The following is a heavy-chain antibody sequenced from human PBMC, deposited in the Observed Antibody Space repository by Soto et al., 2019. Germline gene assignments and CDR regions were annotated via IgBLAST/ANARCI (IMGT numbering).Heavy chain of an antibody. CDR3: ARGDMSTVDTHNY. Sequence: QVQLVESGGGVVQPGRSLRLSCAASGFPFSTYGMHWVRQAPGKGLEWVALIYYDGINKYYADSVKGRFTISRDNSKNTLYLQMNSLRAEDTAVDYCARGDMSTVDTHNYGGQGTLVTDSS. V-gene: IGHV3-33*01. CDR1: GFPFSTYG. CDR2: IYYDGINK. D-gene: IGHD5-18*01. J-gene: IGHJ4*02.